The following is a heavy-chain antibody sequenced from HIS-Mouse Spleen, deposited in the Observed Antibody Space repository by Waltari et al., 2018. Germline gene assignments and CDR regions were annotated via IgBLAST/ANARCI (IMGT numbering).Heavy chain of an antibody. CDR1: GGSISSRSYY. V-gene: IGHV4-39*01. CDR3: SIPPPSSSFFDP. CDR2: IYYSGST. Sequence: QLERQERGSGRGKPSETLSLTCTVSGGSISSRSYYWGWIRQPPGKGLEWIGSIYYSGSTYYNPSLPPPFPISVDTSKTQFSLKLSSVTSSSPSFSSSSIPPPSSSFFDPWGQGTLVTVSS. J-gene: IGHJ5*02. D-gene: IGHD3-16*02.